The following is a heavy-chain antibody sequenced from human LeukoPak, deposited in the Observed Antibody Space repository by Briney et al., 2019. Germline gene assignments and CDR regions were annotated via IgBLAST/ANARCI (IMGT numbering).Heavy chain of an antibody. CDR3: AKVGGATVTPRNRLYYFDY. V-gene: IGHV3-23*01. J-gene: IGHJ4*02. CDR2: ISGSGGST. D-gene: IGHD4-17*01. CDR1: GFTFSSYA. Sequence: PGGSLRLSCAASGFTFSSYAMSWVRQAPGKGLEWVSAISGSGGSTYYADSVKGRFTISRDNSKNTLYLQMNSLRAEDTAVYYCAKVGGATVTPRNRLYYFDYWGQGTLVTVYS.